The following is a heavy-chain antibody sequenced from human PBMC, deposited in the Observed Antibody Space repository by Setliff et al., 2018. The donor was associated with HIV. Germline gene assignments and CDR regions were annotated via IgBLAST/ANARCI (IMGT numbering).Heavy chain of an antibody. D-gene: IGHD2-2*01. J-gene: IGHJ4*02. V-gene: IGHV4-34*01. CDR2: INHSGKT. Sequence: KSSETLSLTCAVYGGSFSGFYWSWIRQAPGKGLEWIGEINHSGKTNYNPSLKSRITLSVDTSKSQFFLMLSSVTAADTAVYYCARASSDIPGVDSNYFDDWGQGTLVTVSS. CDR3: ARASSDIPGVDSNYFDD. CDR1: GGSFSGFY.